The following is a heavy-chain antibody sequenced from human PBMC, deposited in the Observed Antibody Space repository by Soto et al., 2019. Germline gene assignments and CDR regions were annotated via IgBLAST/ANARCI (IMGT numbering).Heavy chain of an antibody. Sequence: XDTLSLTCSVSGGAISTYYWSWIRQLPGQGLEWIGYIYHSGSSQYNPSLTSRVTISVDTSKNQLSLRLSSVTAADTAVYYCARSYGSGSYYDYYYGMDVWGQGTTVTVSS. CDR3: ARSYGSGSYYDYYYGMDV. J-gene: IGHJ6*02. V-gene: IGHV4-59*07. CDR2: IYHSGSS. CDR1: GGAISTYY. D-gene: IGHD3-10*01.